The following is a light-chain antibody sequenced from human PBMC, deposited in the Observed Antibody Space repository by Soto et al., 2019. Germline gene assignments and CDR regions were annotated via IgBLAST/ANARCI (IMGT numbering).Light chain of an antibody. J-gene: IGKJ3*01. CDR3: QQSYSTLPFT. V-gene: IGKV1-39*01. Sequence: DIQMTQSPSSLSAYVGDRVTITCRASQSITSYLNWYQQKPGKAPKLLISAASSMQSGVPSRFSGSGSRTNFTLTINSLQPEDVATYYCQQSYSTLPFTFGPGTKVDIK. CDR2: AAS. CDR1: QSITSY.